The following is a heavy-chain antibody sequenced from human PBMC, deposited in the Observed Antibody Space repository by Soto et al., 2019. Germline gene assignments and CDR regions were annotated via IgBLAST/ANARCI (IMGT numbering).Heavy chain of an antibody. D-gene: IGHD6-19*01. Sequence: GGSLRLSCAASGFTFSDYYMSWIRQAPGKGLEWVSYISSSGSTIYYADSVKGRFTISRDNAKNSLYLQMNSLRAEDTAVYYCARNNHNSCSGHIALWGQGTLVTVSS. CDR3: ARNNHNSCSGHIAL. V-gene: IGHV3-11*01. CDR1: GFTFSDYY. CDR2: ISSSGSTI. J-gene: IGHJ4*02.